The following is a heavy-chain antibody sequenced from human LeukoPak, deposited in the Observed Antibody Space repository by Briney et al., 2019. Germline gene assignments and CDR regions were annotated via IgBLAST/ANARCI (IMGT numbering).Heavy chain of an antibody. CDR2: INHSGST. CDR1: GGSFGGYY. D-gene: IGHD1-1*01. CDR3: ARYNSSYFDY. Sequence: SETLSLTCAVYGGSFGGYYWSWIRQPPGKGLEWIGEINHSGSTNYNPSLKSRVTISVDTSKNQFSLKLSSVTAADTAVYYCARYNSSYFDYWGQGTLVTVSS. J-gene: IGHJ4*02. V-gene: IGHV4-34*01.